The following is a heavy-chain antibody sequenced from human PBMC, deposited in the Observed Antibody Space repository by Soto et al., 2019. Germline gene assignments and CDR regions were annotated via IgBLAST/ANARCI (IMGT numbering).Heavy chain of an antibody. CDR3: AKDAGNLGYCSSTSCYYYYYGMDV. V-gene: IGHV3-23*01. D-gene: IGHD2-2*01. CDR1: GFTFSSYA. Sequence: EVQVLESGGGLVQSGGSLRLSCAASGFTFSSYAMNWVRQAPGKGLEWVSVISGSGGSTYYADSVKGRFTISRDNSKNTLYLQMNSLRAEDTAVYYCAKDAGNLGYCSSTSCYYYYYGMDVWGQGTTVTVSS. J-gene: IGHJ6*02. CDR2: ISGSGGST.